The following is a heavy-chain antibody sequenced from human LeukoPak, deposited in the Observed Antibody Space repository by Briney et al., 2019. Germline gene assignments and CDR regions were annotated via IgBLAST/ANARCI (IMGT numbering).Heavy chain of an antibody. D-gene: IGHD3-22*01. J-gene: IGHJ4*02. V-gene: IGHV3-21*01. CDR3: ARGTYYYDSSGYYFVDY. CDR1: GFTFSSYA. Sequence: PGGSLRLSCAASGFTFSSYAMSWVRQAPGKGLEWVSSISSSSSYIYYADSVKGRFTISRDNAKNSLYLQMNSLRAEDTAVYYCARGTYYYDSSGYYFVDYWGQGTLVTVSS. CDR2: ISSSSSYI.